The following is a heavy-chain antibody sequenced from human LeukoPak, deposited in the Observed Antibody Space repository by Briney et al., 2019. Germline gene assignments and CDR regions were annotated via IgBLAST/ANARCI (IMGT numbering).Heavy chain of an antibody. Sequence: SETLSLTCAVSGGSISSGGYSWRWIRQPPGKGLEWIGYIYHSGSTYYNPSLKSRVTISVDRSKNQFSLKLSSVTAADTAVYYCARGPRGPMVRGVIGVRWFDPWGQGTLVTVSS. D-gene: IGHD3-10*01. J-gene: IGHJ5*02. CDR3: ARGPRGPMVRGVIGVRWFDP. CDR1: GGSISSGGYS. CDR2: IYHSGST. V-gene: IGHV4-30-2*01.